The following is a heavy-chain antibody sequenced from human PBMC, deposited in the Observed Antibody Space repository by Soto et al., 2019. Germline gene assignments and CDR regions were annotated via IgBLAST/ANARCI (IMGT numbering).Heavy chain of an antibody. V-gene: IGHV4-61*08. CDR2: ISYSGST. J-gene: IGHJ4*02. D-gene: IGHD5-12*01. CDR1: GASVSSGGSY. Sequence: PSETLSLTCSVSGASVSSGGSYWSWIRQPPGRGLEWIGYISYSGSTNYNPSLKSRVTMSVDTSKNQFSLRLNSVTAADTAVYYCARDSQYNAYDIVSLFDYWGQGTLVTVSS. CDR3: ARDSQYNAYDIVSLFDY.